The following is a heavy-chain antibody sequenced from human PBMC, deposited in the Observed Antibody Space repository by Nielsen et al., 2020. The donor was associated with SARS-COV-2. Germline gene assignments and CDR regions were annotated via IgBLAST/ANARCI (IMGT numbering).Heavy chain of an antibody. J-gene: IGHJ4*02. D-gene: IGHD3-3*01. V-gene: IGHV3-64*04. CDR2: INSRGDKR. CDR1: GFSFSIHA. Sequence: GESLKISCSASGFSFSIHAMHWVRQAPGKGLEFVSVINSRGDKRYYADSVEDRFTISRDNSKNTLYLEMNSLRAEDTAVYYCARSNYDFWSGYYPFDYWGQGTLVTVSS. CDR3: ARSNYDFWSGYYPFDY.